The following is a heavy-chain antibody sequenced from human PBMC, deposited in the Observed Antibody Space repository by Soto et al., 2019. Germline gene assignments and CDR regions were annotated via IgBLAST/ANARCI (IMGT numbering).Heavy chain of an antibody. D-gene: IGHD3-10*01. V-gene: IGHV4-34*01. Sequence: SETLSLTYAVYGGSFSGYYWSWIRQPPGKGLEWIGEINHSGSTNYNPSLKSRVTISVDTSKNQFSLKLSSVTAADTAVYYCARGYYYGSGSYYKFDYWGQGTLVTVSS. J-gene: IGHJ4*02. CDR1: GGSFSGYY. CDR3: ARGYYYGSGSYYKFDY. CDR2: INHSGST.